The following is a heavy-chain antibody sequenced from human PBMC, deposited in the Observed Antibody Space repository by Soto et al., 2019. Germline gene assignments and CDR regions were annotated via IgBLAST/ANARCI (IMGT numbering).Heavy chain of an antibody. Sequence: ASVKVSCKASGGTLSSYAISWVRQAPGQGLEWMGGIIPIFGTANYAQKFQGRVTITADESTSTAYMELSSLRAEDTAVYYCAREGITMVRGVLADAFDIWGQGTMVTVSS. CDR3: AREGITMVRGVLADAFDI. CDR1: GGTLSSYA. V-gene: IGHV1-69*13. J-gene: IGHJ3*02. D-gene: IGHD3-10*01. CDR2: IIPIFGTA.